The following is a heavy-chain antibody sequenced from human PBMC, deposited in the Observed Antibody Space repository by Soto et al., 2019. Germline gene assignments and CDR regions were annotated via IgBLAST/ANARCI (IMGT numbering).Heavy chain of an antibody. D-gene: IGHD6-19*01. J-gene: IGHJ4*02. CDR1: GFTFDRYG. V-gene: IGHV3-33*01. CDR3: AGAMAGRGIFY. Sequence: GGSLRLSCAASGFTFDRYGMHWVRQAPGKGLEWVAVIWYDGSNKYYTDSVKGRFTISRDNSRNTLYLQMNSLRAEDTAVYYCAGAMAGRGIFYWGQGTLVTVSS. CDR2: IWYDGSNK.